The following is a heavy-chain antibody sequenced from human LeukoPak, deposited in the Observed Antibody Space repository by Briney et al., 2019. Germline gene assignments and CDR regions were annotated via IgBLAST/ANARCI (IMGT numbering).Heavy chain of an antibody. V-gene: IGHV3-74*01. D-gene: IGHD3/OR15-3a*01. CDR2: INSDGSST. CDR1: GFTFSSYW. CDR3: ARGKKRSWTRPYYFDY. Sequence: PGGSLRLSCAASGFTFSSYWMHWVRQAPGKGLVWVSRINSDGSSTSYADSVKGRFTISRDNAKNTLYLQMNSLRAEGTAVYYCARGKKRSWTRPYYFDYWGQGTLVTVSS. J-gene: IGHJ4*02.